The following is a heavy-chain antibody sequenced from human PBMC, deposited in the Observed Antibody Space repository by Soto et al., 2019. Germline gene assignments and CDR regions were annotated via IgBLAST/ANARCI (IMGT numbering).Heavy chain of an antibody. D-gene: IGHD2-8*01. J-gene: IGHJ6*02. CDR1: GDSVSSNSAA. V-gene: IGHV6-1*01. Sequence: SQTLSLTCAISGDSVSSNSAAWNWIRQSPSRGLEWLGRTYYRSKWYNDYAVSVKGRITINPDTSKNQFSLQLNSVTPEDTAVYYCARDPGYCTNGVCFFEDYYYYGMDVWGQGTTVTVSS. CDR2: TYYRSKWYN. CDR3: ARDPGYCTNGVCFFEDYYYYGMDV.